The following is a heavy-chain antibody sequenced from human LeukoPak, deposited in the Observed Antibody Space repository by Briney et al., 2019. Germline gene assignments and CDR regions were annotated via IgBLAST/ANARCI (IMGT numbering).Heavy chain of an antibody. Sequence: ASVKVSCKASGYTFTSYDINWVRQATGQGLEWMGWMNPNSGNTGYAQKFQGRVTMTRNTSISTAYMELSSLRSEDTAVYYCARGRRLLSQLPRNWFDPWGQGTLVTVSS. V-gene: IGHV1-8*01. D-gene: IGHD2-2*01. CDR1: GYTFTSYD. CDR2: MNPNSGNT. CDR3: ARGRRLLSQLPRNWFDP. J-gene: IGHJ5*02.